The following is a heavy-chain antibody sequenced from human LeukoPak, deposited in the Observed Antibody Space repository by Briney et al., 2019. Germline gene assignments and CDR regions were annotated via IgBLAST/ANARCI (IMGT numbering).Heavy chain of an antibody. D-gene: IGHD3-22*01. CDR2: IYSGATI. CDR1: GFNVSSNH. V-gene: IGHV3-66*01. Sequence: GGSLRLSCAASGFNVSSNHNHMSWLRQAPGKGLELVSVIYSGATIFYAAFVKRRFTISRDNTKIPLYLQMKSLRAEDTAVYYCARAVRTYDSSGDYLDAFDIWGQGTMVTVSS. CDR3: ARAVRTYDSSGDYLDAFDI. J-gene: IGHJ3*02.